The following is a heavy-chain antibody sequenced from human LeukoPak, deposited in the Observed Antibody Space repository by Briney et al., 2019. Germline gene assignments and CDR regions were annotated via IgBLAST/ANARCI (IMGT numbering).Heavy chain of an antibody. J-gene: IGHJ4*02. Sequence: GGSLRLSCAASGFAFDTYGMTWARQAPVKGLEWVSSISGSGYNTYYADSVKGRFTISRDNSKNTLYLQMNSLRAEDTAIYYCAKSTTSFDYWGQGTLVTVSS. D-gene: IGHD1-14*01. CDR2: ISGSGYNT. V-gene: IGHV3-23*01. CDR1: GFAFDTYG. CDR3: AKSTTSFDY.